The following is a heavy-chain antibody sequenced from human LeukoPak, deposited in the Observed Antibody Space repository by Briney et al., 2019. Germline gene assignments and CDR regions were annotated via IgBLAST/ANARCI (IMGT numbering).Heavy chain of an antibody. J-gene: IGHJ6*03. D-gene: IGHD6-19*01. V-gene: IGHV1-69*05. Sequence: ASVKVSCKASGGTFSSYAISWVRQAPGQGLEWMGGIIPIFGTANYAQKFQGRVTITTDESTSTAYMELGSLRSEDTAVYYCARTYTPYSSGWYPHYYYYMDVWGKGTTVTVSS. CDR2: IIPIFGTA. CDR1: GGTFSSYA. CDR3: ARTYTPYSSGWYPHYYYYMDV.